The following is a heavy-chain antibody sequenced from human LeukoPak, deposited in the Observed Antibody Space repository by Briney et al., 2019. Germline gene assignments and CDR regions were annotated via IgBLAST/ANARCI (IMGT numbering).Heavy chain of an antibody. CDR1: GFTFSSYW. Sequence: GGPLRLSCAGSGFTFSSYWMHWVRQAPGKGPVWVSRINTDGSGTNYADSVKGRFTISRDNAKNTLYLQMNSLRVEDTAVYYCAKIGSSSWNWFDPWGQGTLVTVSS. CDR3: AKIGSSSWNWFDP. J-gene: IGHJ5*02. D-gene: IGHD6-13*01. V-gene: IGHV3-74*01. CDR2: INTDGSGT.